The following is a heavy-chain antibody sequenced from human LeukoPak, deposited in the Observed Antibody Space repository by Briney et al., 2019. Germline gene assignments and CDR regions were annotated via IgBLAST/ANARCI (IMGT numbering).Heavy chain of an antibody. CDR3: ARGAPTVTTYYFDY. CDR1: GGSISSGGYS. CDR2: IYHSGST. J-gene: IGHJ4*02. D-gene: IGHD4-17*01. V-gene: IGHV4-30-2*01. Sequence: SQTLSLTCAVSGGSISSGGYSWSWIRQPPGKGLEWIGYIYHSGSTYYNPSLKSRVTISVDRSKNQFSLKLSSVTAADTAVYYCARGAPTVTTYYFDYWAREPWSPSPQ.